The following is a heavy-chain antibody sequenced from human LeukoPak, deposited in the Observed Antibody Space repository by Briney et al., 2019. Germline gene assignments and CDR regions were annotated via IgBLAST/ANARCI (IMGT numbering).Heavy chain of an antibody. Sequence: GRSLRLSCAASGFTFSSYGMHWVRQAPGKGLEWVAVTWYDGSNKYYADSVKGRFTISRDNSKNTLYLQMNSLRAEDTAVYYCARDIGGCYDYWGQGTLVTVSS. D-gene: IGHD2-15*01. J-gene: IGHJ4*02. CDR3: ARDIGGCYDY. V-gene: IGHV3-33*01. CDR1: GFTFSSYG. CDR2: TWYDGSNK.